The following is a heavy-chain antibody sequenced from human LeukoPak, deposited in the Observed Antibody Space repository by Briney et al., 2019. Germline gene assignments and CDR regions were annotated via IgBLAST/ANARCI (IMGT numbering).Heavy chain of an antibody. Sequence: ASVKVSCKASGYTFTSYGISWVRQAPGQGLEWMGWISAYNGNTNYAQKLQGSVTMTTDTSTSTAYMELRSLRSDDTAVYYCASTELYYDSSGYSPIDFDYWGQGTLVTVGS. CDR3: ASTELYYDSSGYSPIDFDY. D-gene: IGHD3-22*01. J-gene: IGHJ4*02. V-gene: IGHV1-18*01. CDR1: GYTFTSYG. CDR2: ISAYNGNT.